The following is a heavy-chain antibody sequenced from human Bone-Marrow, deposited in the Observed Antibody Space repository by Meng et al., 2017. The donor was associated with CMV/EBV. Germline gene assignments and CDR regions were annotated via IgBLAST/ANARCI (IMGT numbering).Heavy chain of an antibody. CDR3: ARDYDISTGYPDY. Sequence: ASVKVSCKASGYTFTGYYMHWVRQAPGQGLEWMGWINPNSGGTNYAQKFQGRVTMTRDTSISTAYMELSRLRSDDTAVYYCARDYDISTGYPDYWGQGTLVTVSS. CDR2: INPNSGGT. V-gene: IGHV1-2*02. CDR1: GYTFTGYY. J-gene: IGHJ4*02. D-gene: IGHD3-9*01.